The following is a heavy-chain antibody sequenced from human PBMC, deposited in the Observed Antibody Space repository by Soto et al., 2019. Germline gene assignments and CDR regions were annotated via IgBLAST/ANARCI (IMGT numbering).Heavy chain of an antibody. J-gene: IGHJ1*01. CDR3: ARDRRLVGAARPEYFQH. V-gene: IGHV1-18*01. CDR1: GYDFNNYG. D-gene: IGHD1-26*01. Sequence: QVQLVQSGAEVKKPGASVKVSCKASGYDFNNYGISWVRQAPGQGLEWMGWISADNGNTNNAQKFQGRVTMTTDPSTRTVYMDLTSLSSDDTAVYYCARDRRLVGAARPEYFQHWGQGTLVTVSS. CDR2: ISADNGNT.